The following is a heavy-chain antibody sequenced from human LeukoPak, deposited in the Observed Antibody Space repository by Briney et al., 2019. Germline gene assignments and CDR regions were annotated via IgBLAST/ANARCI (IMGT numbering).Heavy chain of an antibody. CDR3: AKDSWGRSSSWYFDY. Sequence: GGSLRLSCAASGFTFSSYAMSWVRQAPGKGLEWVSSLSSSGGSAYYTDSVKGRFTISRDNSNNTLYLQMNSLRAEDTAVYYCAKDSWGRSSSWYFDYWGQGTLVTVSS. J-gene: IGHJ4*02. V-gene: IGHV3-23*01. D-gene: IGHD6-13*01. CDR2: LSSSGGSA. CDR1: GFTFSSYA.